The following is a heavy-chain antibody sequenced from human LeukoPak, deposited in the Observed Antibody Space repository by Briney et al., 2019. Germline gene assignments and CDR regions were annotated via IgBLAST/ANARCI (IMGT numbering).Heavy chain of an antibody. CDR3: AGRVTGYSSGYVY. V-gene: IGHV3-23*01. D-gene: IGHD5-18*01. CDR1: GITFSNYA. CDR2: ISGSAHKI. J-gene: IGHJ4*02. Sequence: GPLRLSCVASGITFSNYAVSWVRQAPEKGLDWVSVISGSAHKIRYADSVKGRFTISRDNSENIVYLQMNNLRAEDTAVYYCAGRVTGYSSGYVYWGQGTLVTVSS.